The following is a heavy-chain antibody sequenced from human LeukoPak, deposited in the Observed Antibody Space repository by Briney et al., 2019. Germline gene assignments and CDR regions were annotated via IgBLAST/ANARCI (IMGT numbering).Heavy chain of an antibody. CDR3: AKRPPYSDTWFVMDV. V-gene: IGHV3-23*01. J-gene: IGHJ6*02. Sequence: GGSLRLSCAASGFTFTNYVMNWVRQAPGKGLEWVSTITGSASGTYYADSVKGRFTISRDNSKNTMFLQMNSLRAEDTAVYYCAKRPPYSDTWFVMDVWGQGTTVTVSS. CDR1: GFTFTNYV. D-gene: IGHD1-26*01. CDR2: ITGSASGT.